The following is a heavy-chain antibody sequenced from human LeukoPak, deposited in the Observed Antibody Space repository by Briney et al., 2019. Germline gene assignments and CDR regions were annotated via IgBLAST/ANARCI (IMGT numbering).Heavy chain of an antibody. CDR1: GYTFTSYD. CDR3: ARASFLVVVAATHDWFDP. CDR2: MNPNSGNT. D-gene: IGHD2-15*01. J-gene: IGHJ5*02. Sequence: ASVKVSCKASGYTFTSYDINWVRQATGQGLEWMGWMNPNSGNTGYAQKFQGRVTMTRNTSISTAYMELSSLRSEDTAVYYCARASFLVVVAATHDWFDPWGQGTLVTVSS. V-gene: IGHV1-8*01.